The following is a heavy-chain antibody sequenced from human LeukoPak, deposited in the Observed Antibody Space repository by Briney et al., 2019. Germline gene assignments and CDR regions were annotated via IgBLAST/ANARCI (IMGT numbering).Heavy chain of an antibody. V-gene: IGHV3-72*01. Sequence: PGGSLRLSCAVSGFTFSDYYMDWVRQAPGKGLEWVGRTRSKARSYSTQYAASVKGRFTISRDDSKNSLDLQMNSLKIEDTAVYYCVRAGSPTGITYTPDVWGQGTTVTVS. D-gene: IGHD2-15*01. CDR2: TRSKARSYST. CDR3: VRAGSPTGITYTPDV. CDR1: GFTFSDYY. J-gene: IGHJ6*02.